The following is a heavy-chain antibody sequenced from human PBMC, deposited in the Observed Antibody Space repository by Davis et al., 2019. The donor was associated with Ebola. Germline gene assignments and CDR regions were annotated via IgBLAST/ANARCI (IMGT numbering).Heavy chain of an antibody. CDR3: ARKLITGLWYYYYGMDV. CDR1: GFTFSDYY. CDR2: ISSSCSTI. D-gene: IGHD2-8*01. Sequence: GESLKIPCAASGFTFSDYYMSWIRQAPGKGLEWVSYISSSCSTIYYADSVKGRFTISRDNAKNSLYLQMNSLRAEDTAVYYCARKLITGLWYYYYGMDVWGQGTTVTVSS. J-gene: IGHJ6*02. V-gene: IGHV3-11*01.